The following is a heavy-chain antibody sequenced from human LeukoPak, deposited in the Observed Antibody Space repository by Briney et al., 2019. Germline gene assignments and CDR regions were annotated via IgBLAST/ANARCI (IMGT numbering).Heavy chain of an antibody. Sequence: ASVKVSCKASGYTFTSYAMNWVRQAPGQGLEWMGWINTNTGNPTYAQGFTGRFVFSLDTSVSTAYLQISSLKAEDTAVYYCVRDSGRDRVIWFDPWGQGTLVTVSS. CDR3: VRDSGRDRVIWFDP. CDR2: INTNTGNP. V-gene: IGHV7-4-1*02. D-gene: IGHD2-21*01. J-gene: IGHJ5*02. CDR1: GYTFTSYA.